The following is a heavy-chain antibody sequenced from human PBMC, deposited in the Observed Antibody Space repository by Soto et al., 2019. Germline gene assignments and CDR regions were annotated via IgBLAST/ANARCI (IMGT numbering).Heavy chain of an antibody. D-gene: IGHD6-19*01. J-gene: IGHJ4*02. CDR2: INSDGSST. V-gene: IGHV3-74*01. CDR3: ARIPKAVAGTKGLDY. Sequence: EVQLVESGGGLVQPGGSLRLSCAASGFTFSSYWMHWVRQAPGKGLVWVSRINSDGSSTSYADSVKGRFTISRDNAKTTLYLQMNSLRAEDTAVYYCARIPKAVAGTKGLDYWGQGTLVTVSS. CDR1: GFTFSSYW.